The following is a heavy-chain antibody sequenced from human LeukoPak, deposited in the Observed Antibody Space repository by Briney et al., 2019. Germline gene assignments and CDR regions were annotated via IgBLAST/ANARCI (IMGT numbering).Heavy chain of an antibody. CDR2: IYYRST. D-gene: IGHD4-17*01. J-gene: IGHJ5*02. Sequence: SETLSLTCTVSGGXISSYYWSWIRQPPGKGLEWIGYIYYRSTSYNPSLKSRVTISIDTSKNQLSLKLSSVTAADTAVYYCARDLRGFDPWSQGTLVTVSS. V-gene: IGHV4-59*12. CDR3: ARDLRGFDP. CDR1: GGXISSYY.